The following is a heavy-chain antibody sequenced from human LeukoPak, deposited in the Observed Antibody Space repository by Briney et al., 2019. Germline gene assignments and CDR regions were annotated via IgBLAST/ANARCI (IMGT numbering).Heavy chain of an antibody. D-gene: IGHD2-2*01. J-gene: IGHJ5*01. CDR1: GFTFSSYA. Sequence: PGGSLRLSCAASGFTFSSYAMHWVRQAPGKGLEWVAVISYDGSNKYYADSVKGRFTISRDNSKNTLYLQMNSLRAEDTAVYYCARGGSVVVPAAILTVDPWGQGTLVTVSS. V-gene: IGHV3-30-3*01. CDR2: ISYDGSNK. CDR3: ARGGSVVVPAAILTVDP.